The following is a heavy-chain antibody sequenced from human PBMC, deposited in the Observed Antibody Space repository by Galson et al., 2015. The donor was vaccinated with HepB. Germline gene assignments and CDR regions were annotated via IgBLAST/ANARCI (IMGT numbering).Heavy chain of an antibody. V-gene: IGHV3-9*01. CDR1: GFTFDDYA. CDR3: AKDMRGSYYIGFDY. CDR2: ISWNSGSI. J-gene: IGHJ4*02. Sequence: SLRLSCAASGFTFDDYAMHWVRQAPGKGLEWVSGISWNSGSIGYADSVKGRFTISRDNAKNSLYLQMNSLRAEDTALYYCAKDMRGSYYIGFDYWGQGTLVTVSS. D-gene: IGHD1-26*01.